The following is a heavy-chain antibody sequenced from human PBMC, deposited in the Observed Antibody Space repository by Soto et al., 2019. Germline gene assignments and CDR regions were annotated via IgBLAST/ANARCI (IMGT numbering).Heavy chain of an antibody. V-gene: IGHV4-31*03. Sequence: QVQLQESGPGLVKPSQTLSLTCTVSGGSISSGGYYWSWIRQHPGKGLEWIGYIYYSGSTYYNPFIKGRGTIPVDTSKNQFSLKLSSVTAADTAVYYCARDLISYYYDSSGYYSNWFDPWGQGTLVTVSS. D-gene: IGHD3-22*01. CDR1: GGSISSGGYY. CDR3: ARDLISYYYDSSGYYSNWFDP. CDR2: IYYSGST. J-gene: IGHJ5*02.